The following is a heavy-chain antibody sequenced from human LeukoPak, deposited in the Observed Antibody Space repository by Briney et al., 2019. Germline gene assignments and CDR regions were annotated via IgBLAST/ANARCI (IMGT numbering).Heavy chain of an antibody. CDR2: INPSGGST. CDR1: GYTFTSYY. J-gene: IGHJ4*02. D-gene: IGHD2-15*01. CDR3: ARDGEGYCSGGSCYYFDY. Sequence: GASVKVSCKASGYTFTSYYMHWVRQAPGQGLEWMGIINPSGGSTSYAQKFQGRVTMTRDTSTSTVYMELSSLRSEDTAVYYCARDGEGYCSGGSCYYFDYWGQGTLVTVSS. V-gene: IGHV1-46*01.